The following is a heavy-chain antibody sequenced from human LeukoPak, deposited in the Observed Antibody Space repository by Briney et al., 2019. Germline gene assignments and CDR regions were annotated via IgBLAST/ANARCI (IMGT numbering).Heavy chain of an antibody. Sequence: GGSLRLSCAASGFTFSSYAMSWVRQAPGKGLEWVSAISGSGGSTYYADSVKGRFTISRDNSKNTLYLQMNSLRAEDTAVYYCAKLIVVVVAASQHFDYWGQGTLVTVSS. CDR3: AKLIVVVVAASQHFDY. D-gene: IGHD2-15*01. CDR1: GFTFSSYA. V-gene: IGHV3-23*01. CDR2: ISGSGGST. J-gene: IGHJ4*02.